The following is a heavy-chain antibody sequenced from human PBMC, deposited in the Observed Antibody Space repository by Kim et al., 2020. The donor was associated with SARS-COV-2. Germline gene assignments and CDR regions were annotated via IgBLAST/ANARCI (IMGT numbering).Heavy chain of an antibody. V-gene: IGHV3-9*01. CDR1: GFTFDDYA. D-gene: IGHD3-22*01. Sequence: GGSLRLSCAASGFTFDDYAMHWVRQAPGKGLEWVSGISWNSGSIGYADSVKGRFTISRDNVKNSLYLQMNSLRSEDTALYYCAKWDSSGYTGFDYWGQGTLVTVSS. J-gene: IGHJ4*02. CDR2: ISWNSGSI. CDR3: AKWDSSGYTGFDY.